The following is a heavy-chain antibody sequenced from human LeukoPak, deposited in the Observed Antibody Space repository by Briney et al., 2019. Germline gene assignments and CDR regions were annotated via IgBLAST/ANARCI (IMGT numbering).Heavy chain of an antibody. CDR3: ARDASAVGGRFSDY. Sequence: GGSLRLSCAASGFTFSSYWMHWVRQVPGKGLVWVSRINSDGTSTTYADSVKGRFTISRDNAKNSLYLQMNSLRAEDTAVYYCARDASAVGGRFSDYWGQGTLVTVSS. D-gene: IGHD3-16*01. CDR2: INSDGTST. V-gene: IGHV3-74*01. J-gene: IGHJ4*02. CDR1: GFTFSSYW.